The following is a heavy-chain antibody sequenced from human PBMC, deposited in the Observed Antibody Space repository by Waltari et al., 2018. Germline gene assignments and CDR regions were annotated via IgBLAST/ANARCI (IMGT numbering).Heavy chain of an antibody. J-gene: IGHJ4*02. D-gene: IGHD3-16*01. V-gene: IGHV4-39*07. CDR2: ISYSGRP. Sequence: QLQLQESGPGLVKPSETLSLTCTVSGGSFSSSTYYWGWIRQPPGKGLEWIGSISYSGRPYYNPSLKSRVTISVDTSKNQFSLELSSVTAADAAVYYCATDWGESQRHYFDYWGQGTLVTVSS. CDR1: GGSFSSSTYY. CDR3: ATDWGESQRHYFDY.